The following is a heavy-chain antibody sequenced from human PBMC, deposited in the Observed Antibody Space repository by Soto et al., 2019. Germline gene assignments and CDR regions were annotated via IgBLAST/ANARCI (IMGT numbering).Heavy chain of an antibody. V-gene: IGHV4-4*02. Sequence: PSETLSLTCAVSGGSISSSNWWSWVRQPPGKGLEWIGEIYHSVSTNYNPSLKSRVTISVDKSKNQFSLKLSSVTAADTAVYYCARDRRDSSGYHDAFDIWGQGTMVTVSS. D-gene: IGHD3-22*01. J-gene: IGHJ3*02. CDR1: GGSISSSNW. CDR3: ARDRRDSSGYHDAFDI. CDR2: IYHSVST.